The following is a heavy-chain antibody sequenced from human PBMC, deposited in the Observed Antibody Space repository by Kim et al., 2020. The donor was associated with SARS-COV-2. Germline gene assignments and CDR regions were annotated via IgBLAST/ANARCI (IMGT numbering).Heavy chain of an antibody. Sequence: GGSLRLSCSASGFSFNNYGMNWVRQAPGKGLEWVAFIFYRGSKKQYLDSLKDRFTVSRDYSKITLYLQMNSLTAEYTAVYYCAKQRYRSELNSCYDMDLWPQVTTDTV. V-gene: IGHV3-30*02. CDR3: AKQRYRSELNSCYDMDL. CDR2: IFYRGSKK. CDR1: GFSFNNYG. D-gene: IGHD5-12*01. J-gene: IGHJ6*02.